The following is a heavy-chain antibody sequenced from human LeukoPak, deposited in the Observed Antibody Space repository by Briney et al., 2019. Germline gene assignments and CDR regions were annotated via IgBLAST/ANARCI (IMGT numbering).Heavy chain of an antibody. D-gene: IGHD2-2*01. CDR2: IYYSGST. V-gene: IGHV4-39*01. Sequence: SETLSLTCTVSGGSISSGSYYWGWIRQPPGKELEWIGSIYYSGSTYYNPSLKSRVTISVDTSKNQFSLKLSSVTAADTAVYYCLGYCSSTSCSEHFQHWGQGTLVTVSS. CDR3: LGYCSSTSCSEHFQH. J-gene: IGHJ1*01. CDR1: GGSISSGSYY.